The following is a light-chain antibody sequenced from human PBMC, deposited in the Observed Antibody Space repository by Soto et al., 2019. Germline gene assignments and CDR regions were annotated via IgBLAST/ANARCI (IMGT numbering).Light chain of an antibody. CDR1: QGVGST. CDR3: QHYKTWPLA. V-gene: IGKV3-15*01. J-gene: IGKJ4*01. CDR2: DAY. Sequence: EIVMTQSPATLSVSPGERVTLSCRASQGVGSTLAWYRQQPGQAPRLLIYDAYIRATGVPARFSGSGSGTEFTLAISSLQSEDFAVYYWQHYKTWPLAVGGGTKVDIK.